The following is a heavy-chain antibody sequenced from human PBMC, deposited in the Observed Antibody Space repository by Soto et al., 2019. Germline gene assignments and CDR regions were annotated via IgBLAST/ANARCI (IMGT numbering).Heavy chain of an antibody. CDR2: IWYDGSNK. J-gene: IGHJ4*02. CDR1: GFTFSSYG. Sequence: QVQLVESGGGVVQPGRSLRLSCAASGFTFSSYGMHWVRQAPGKGLEWVAVIWYDGSNKYYADSVKGRFTISRDNSKNTLYLQMNSLRAEDTAVYYCARERWLQSPLDYWGQGTRVTVSS. CDR3: ARERWLQSPLDY. V-gene: IGHV3-33*01. D-gene: IGHD5-12*01.